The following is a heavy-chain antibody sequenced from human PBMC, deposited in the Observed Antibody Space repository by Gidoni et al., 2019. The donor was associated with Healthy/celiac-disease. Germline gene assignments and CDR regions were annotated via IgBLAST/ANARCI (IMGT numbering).Heavy chain of an antibody. J-gene: IGHJ5*02. CDR3: ARGRETGTTFGRWFDP. Sequence: QVQLVQSGAEVKKPGASVKVSCKASGYTFTGYYMHWVRQAPGQGLEWMGWINPNSCGTNYAQKFQGRVTMTRDTSISTAYMELSRLRSDDTAVYYCARGRETGTTFGRWFDPWGQGTLVTVSS. V-gene: IGHV1-2*02. CDR1: GYTFTGYY. D-gene: IGHD1-7*01. CDR2: INPNSCGT.